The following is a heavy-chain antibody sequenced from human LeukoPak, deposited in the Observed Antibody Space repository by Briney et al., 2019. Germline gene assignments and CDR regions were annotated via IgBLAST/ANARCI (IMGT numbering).Heavy chain of an antibody. J-gene: IGHJ4*02. CDR1: GFTFSSYS. D-gene: IGHD5-18*01. Sequence: GGSLRLSXAAPGFTFSSYSMNWVRQAPGKGLEWVSSISSSSSYIYYADSVKGRFTISRDNAKNSLYLQMNSLRAEDTAVYYCARDDTVTAFFWGQGTLVTVSS. CDR3: ARDDTVTAFF. V-gene: IGHV3-21*01. CDR2: ISSSSSYI.